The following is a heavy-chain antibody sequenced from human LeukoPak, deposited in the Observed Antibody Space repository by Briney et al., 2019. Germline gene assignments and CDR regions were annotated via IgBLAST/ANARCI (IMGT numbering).Heavy chain of an antibody. CDR1: GFTFSSYW. V-gene: IGHV3-49*04. CDR3: TRDGIAAAAPADY. D-gene: IGHD6-13*01. J-gene: IGHJ4*02. CDR2: IRSKAYGGTT. Sequence: PGGSLRLSCAASGFTFSSYWMSWVRQAPGKGLEWVGFIRSKAYGGTTEYAASVKGRFTISRDDSKSIAYLQMNSLKTEDTAVYYCTRDGIAAAAPADYWGQGTLVTVSS.